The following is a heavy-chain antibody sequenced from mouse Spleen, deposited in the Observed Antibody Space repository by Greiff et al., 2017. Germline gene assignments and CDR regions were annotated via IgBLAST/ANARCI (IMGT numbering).Heavy chain of an antibody. J-gene: IGHJ4*01. CDR3: ARERDDYGYAMDY. CDR2: ISSGGSYT. Sequence: EVQVVESGGGLVKPGGSLKLSCAASGFTFSSYAMSWVRQTPEKRLEWVATISSGGSYTYYPDSVKGRFTISRDNAKNTLYLQMSSLRSEDTAMYYCARERDDYGYAMDYWGQGTSVTVSS. V-gene: IGHV5-9-3*01. D-gene: IGHD2-4*01. CDR1: GFTFSSYA.